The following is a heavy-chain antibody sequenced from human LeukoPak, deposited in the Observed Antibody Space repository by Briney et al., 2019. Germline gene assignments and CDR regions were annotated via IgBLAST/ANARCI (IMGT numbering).Heavy chain of an antibody. Sequence: ASVKVSCKASGYTFTDYYMHWVRQAPGQGLEWMGWINPNHGGTHYAQKFQGRVTMTRDTSITTAYMELSSLRSDDTAVFYCAKYSVEYGPRFPDNWGQGTLVTVSS. D-gene: IGHD1-26*01. CDR3: AKYSVEYGPRFPDN. CDR1: GYTFTDYY. CDR2: INPNHGGT. J-gene: IGHJ4*02. V-gene: IGHV1-2*02.